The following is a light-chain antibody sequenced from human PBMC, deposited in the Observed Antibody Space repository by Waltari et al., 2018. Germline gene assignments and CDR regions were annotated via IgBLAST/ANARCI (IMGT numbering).Light chain of an antibody. V-gene: IGLV4-60*03. J-gene: IGLJ3*02. CDR2: LERSGNY. CDR3: EPWSPPFWV. Sequence: QPVLTQSPSASASLGSSVKLTCTLSSGHSSFIIAWHQQQPGKAPRYLMKLERSGNYNKGSGVPDRFSGSSSGADRYLIISNLQSEDGADYYCEPWSPPFWVFGGGPPVPVL. CDR1: SGHSSFI.